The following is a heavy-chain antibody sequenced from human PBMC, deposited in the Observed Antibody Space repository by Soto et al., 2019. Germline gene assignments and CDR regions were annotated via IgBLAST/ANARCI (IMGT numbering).Heavy chain of an antibody. Sequence: GGSLRLSCAASGFTFSSYAMSWVRQAPGKGLEWVSAISGSGGSTYYADSVKGRFTISRDNSKNTLYLQMNSLRAEDTAVYYCAKDLYNWNYYSGYDYGSDAFDIWGQGTMVTVSS. CDR1: GFTFSSYA. J-gene: IGHJ3*02. V-gene: IGHV3-23*01. CDR3: AKDLYNWNYYSGYDYGSDAFDI. D-gene: IGHD5-12*01. CDR2: ISGSGGST.